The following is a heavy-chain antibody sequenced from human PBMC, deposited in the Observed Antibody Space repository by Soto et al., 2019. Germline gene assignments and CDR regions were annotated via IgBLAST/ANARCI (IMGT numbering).Heavy chain of an antibody. D-gene: IGHD1-26*01. V-gene: IGHV1-69*01. Sequence: QVQLVQSGAEVKKPGSSVKVSCKASGGVFRNYAINWVRQAPGQGLEWMGGIIPVFGTADYPQKFQGRVTITADESTTTAYMDLTSLKTEDTAVYFCARDRWGSYSFDSWGQWTLVTVAS. CDR2: IIPVFGTA. CDR1: GGVFRNYA. J-gene: IGHJ5*01. CDR3: ARDRWGSYSFDS.